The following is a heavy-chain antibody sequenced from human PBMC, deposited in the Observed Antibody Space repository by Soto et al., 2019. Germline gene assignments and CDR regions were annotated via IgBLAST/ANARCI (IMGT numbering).Heavy chain of an antibody. CDR2: ISGSGGST. D-gene: IGHD6-19*01. CDR1: GFTFSSYA. CDR3: AKDRGGWPYYFDY. Sequence: EVQLLESGGGLVQPGGSLRLSCAASGFTFSSYAMSWVRQAPGKGLEWVSVISGSGGSTYYADSVKGRFTISRDNSKNTLYLQMNSLRAEDTAVYYCAKDRGGWPYYFDYWGQGTLVTVSS. J-gene: IGHJ4*02. V-gene: IGHV3-23*01.